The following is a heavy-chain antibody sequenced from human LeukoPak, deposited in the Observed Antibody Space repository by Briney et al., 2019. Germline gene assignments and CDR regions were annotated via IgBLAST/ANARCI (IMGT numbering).Heavy chain of an antibody. V-gene: IGHV3-23*01. CDR1: GFTFSNYW. CDR2: ISGSGGST. CDR3: ARSFKYGDDKTRGYGMDV. Sequence: GGSLRLSCAASGFTFSNYWMTWVRQAPGKGLEWVSAISGSGGSTYYADSVKGRFTISRDNSKNTLYLQMNSLRAEDTAVYYCARSFKYGDDKTRGYGMDVWGQGTTVIVSS. J-gene: IGHJ6*02. D-gene: IGHD4-17*01.